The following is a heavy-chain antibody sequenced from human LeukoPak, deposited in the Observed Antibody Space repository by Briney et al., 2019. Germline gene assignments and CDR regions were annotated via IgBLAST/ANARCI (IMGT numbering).Heavy chain of an antibody. CDR1: GGSFSGYY. CDR3: GRQVVVVPARPSWFRP. CDR2: INHSGST. J-gene: IGHJ5*02. D-gene: IGHD2-2*01. V-gene: IGHV4-34*01. Sequence: TSETLSLTCAVYGGSFSGYYWSWIRQPPGKGLEWIGEINHSGSTNYNPSLKSRVTISVDTSKNQFSLKLSSVTAADTAVDFCGRQVVVVPARPSWFRPLGQGTLVTVSS.